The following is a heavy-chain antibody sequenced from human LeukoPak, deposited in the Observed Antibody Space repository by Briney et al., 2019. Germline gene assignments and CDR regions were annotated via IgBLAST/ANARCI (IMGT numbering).Heavy chain of an antibody. J-gene: IGHJ4*02. V-gene: IGHV4-61*02. CDR1: GGSISSGSYY. Sequence: SETLSLTCTVSGGSISSGSYYWSWIRQPAGKGLEWIGRIYTSGSTNYNPSLKSRVTISVDTSKNQYSLRLSYVTAADTAVYYCARGGLRGYSYGQRFDYWGQGILVTVSS. D-gene: IGHD5-18*01. CDR3: ARGGLRGYSYGQRFDY. CDR2: IYTSGST.